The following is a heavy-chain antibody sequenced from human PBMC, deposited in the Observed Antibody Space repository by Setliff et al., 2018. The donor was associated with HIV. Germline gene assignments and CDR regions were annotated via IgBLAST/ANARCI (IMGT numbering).Heavy chain of an antibody. CDR3: ARPLTTSYDLWGDAFSI. D-gene: IGHD3-3*01. V-gene: IGHV4-61*09. J-gene: IGHJ3*02. CDR2: IYTGGGT. CDR1: GDSINSETYY. Sequence: LSLTCTVSGDSINSETYYWGWVRQPAGKGLEWIGHIYTGGGTNYNPSLKSRVTLSVDTSKNQLSLKLTSVTAADTAVYYCARPLTTSYDLWGDAFSIWGPGTMVTVSS.